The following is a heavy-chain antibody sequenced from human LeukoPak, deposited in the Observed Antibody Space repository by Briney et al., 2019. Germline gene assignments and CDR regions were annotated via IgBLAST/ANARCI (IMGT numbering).Heavy chain of an antibody. J-gene: IGHJ1*01. CDR2: IYYSGST. D-gene: IGHD4-23*01. CDR3: ARGRYGGNSVYFQH. Sequence: SETLSLTCTVSGGSISSYYWSWIRQPPGKGLEWIGYIYYSGSTNYNPSLKSRVTISVDTSKNQFSLKLSSVTAADTAVYYCARGRYGGNSVYFQHWARAPWSPSPQ. CDR1: GGSISSYY. V-gene: IGHV4-59*01.